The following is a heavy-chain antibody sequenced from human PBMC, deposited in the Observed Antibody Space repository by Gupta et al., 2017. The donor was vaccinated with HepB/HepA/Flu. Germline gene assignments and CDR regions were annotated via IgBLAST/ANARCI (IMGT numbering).Heavy chain of an antibody. CDR2: IYSAGNT. D-gene: IGHD1-1*01. Sequence: QLQESGPGLVKPSGTLSLTCSVSGASINDGSYFWGWIRQSPGKGLEYIGSIYSAGNTYYILILHSRVTISLDTSKYDFSLKFNSVTKADAAVYYCAGAPYNIEPNWFDP. CDR3: AGAPYNIEPNWFDP. V-gene: IGHV4-39*02. J-gene: IGHJ5*02. CDR1: GASINDGSYF.